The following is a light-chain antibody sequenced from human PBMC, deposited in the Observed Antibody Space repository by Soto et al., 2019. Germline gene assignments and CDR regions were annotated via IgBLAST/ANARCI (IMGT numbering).Light chain of an antibody. J-gene: IGLJ3*02. CDR2: DNT. CDR3: QSFDSSLSGRV. CDR1: SSDIGADND. Sequence: QSVLTQPHSVSGAPGQTVTISCTGSSSDIGADNDVHWYQQLPGTPPKLLIYDNTNRPSGVPDRFSGSKSGTSASLAITGLQAEDEADYYCQSFDSSLSGRVFGGGTKLTVL. V-gene: IGLV1-40*01.